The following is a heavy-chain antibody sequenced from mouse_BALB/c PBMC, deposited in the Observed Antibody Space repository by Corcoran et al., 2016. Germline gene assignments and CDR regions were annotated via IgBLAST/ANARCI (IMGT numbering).Heavy chain of an antibody. D-gene: IGHD1-1*01. CDR1: GFNIKDTY. Sequence: EVQLQQSGAELVKPGASVKLSCTASGFNIKDTYMHWVKQRPEQGLEWIGRIDPANGNTKYDPKLQGKATITADTSSNTAYLQLSSLTSEDTAVYYCARYYPYAMDYWGQGTSVTVSS. V-gene: IGHV14-3*02. CDR2: IDPANGNT. CDR3: ARYYPYAMDY. J-gene: IGHJ4*01.